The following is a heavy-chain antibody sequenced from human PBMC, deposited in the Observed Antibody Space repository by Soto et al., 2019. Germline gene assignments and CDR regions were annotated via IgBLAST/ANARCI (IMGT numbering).Heavy chain of an antibody. CDR2: IFPLTDIP. V-gene: IGHV1-69*02. J-gene: IGHJ4*02. Sequence: QVQLVQSGAEVKKPGSSVKVSCKASGGTFRNYPINWVRQAPGQGLEWMGSIFPLTDIPDYAQNFQARLTISADKSTHTAYMELSSLTYDDTAMYFCARGPLVVLNYFESWGQGTLVTFSS. CDR1: GGTFRNYP. CDR3: ARGPLVVLNYFES.